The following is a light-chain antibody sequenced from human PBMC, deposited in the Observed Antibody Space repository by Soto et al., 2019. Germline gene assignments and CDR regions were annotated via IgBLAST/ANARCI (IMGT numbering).Light chain of an antibody. CDR1: QSAGTN. CDR2: GAS. CDR3: QQYNNWPPLT. V-gene: IGKV3-15*01. Sequence: EIVMTQSPVILSVSPGGGATLSCRASQSAGTNLAWYQQQPGQPPRLLIYGASIRATGVPGRFSGSGSGTEFTLTISSLQSEDFAVYYCQQYNNWPPLTFGGGTKVEIE. J-gene: IGKJ4*01.